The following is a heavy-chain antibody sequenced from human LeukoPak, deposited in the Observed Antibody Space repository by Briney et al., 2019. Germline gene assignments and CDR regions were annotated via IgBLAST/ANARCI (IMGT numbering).Heavy chain of an antibody. CDR3: AREAGYGGNSPDAFDI. CDR1: GYTFTSYD. J-gene: IGHJ3*02. Sequence: ASVKVSCKASGYTFTSYDINWVRQATGQGLEWMGWMNPNSGNTGYAQKFQGRVTITADKSTSTAYMELSSLRSEDTAVYYCAREAGYGGNSPDAFDIWGQGTMVTVSS. D-gene: IGHD4-23*01. CDR2: MNPNSGNT. V-gene: IGHV1-8*01.